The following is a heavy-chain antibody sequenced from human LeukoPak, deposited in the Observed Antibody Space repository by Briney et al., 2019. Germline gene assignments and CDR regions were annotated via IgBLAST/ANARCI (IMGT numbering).Heavy chain of an antibody. CDR1: GFTVSSNY. D-gene: IGHD2-15*01. Sequence: GGSLRLSWAASGFTVSSNYLNWVRQAPGKGLEWVSVIYSGGSTYYADSVKGRFTVSRDNSKNTLYLQMNSLRVEDTAVYYCARERRYCSGDNCYSGFDYWGQGTLVTVPS. V-gene: IGHV3-53*01. CDR3: ARERRYCSGDNCYSGFDY. CDR2: IYSGGST. J-gene: IGHJ4*02.